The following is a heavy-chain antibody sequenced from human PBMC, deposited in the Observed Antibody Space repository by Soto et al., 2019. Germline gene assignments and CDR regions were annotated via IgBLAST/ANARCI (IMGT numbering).Heavy chain of an antibody. Sequence: EVQLVESGGDMVQPGRSLKLSCVGSGYSFEDYSMHWVRQAPGKGPEWVSGISWNGNFTGYADSVKGRFTISRDNAKNSLFLQMRSLSLEDTALYYCVGGSWFDWGQGTLVTVSS. J-gene: IGHJ4*02. D-gene: IGHD1-26*01. V-gene: IGHV3-9*01. CDR1: GYSFEDYS. CDR2: ISWNGNFT. CDR3: VGGSWFD.